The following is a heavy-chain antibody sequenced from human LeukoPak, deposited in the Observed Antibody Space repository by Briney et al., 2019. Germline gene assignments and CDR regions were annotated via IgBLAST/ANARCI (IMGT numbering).Heavy chain of an antibody. D-gene: IGHD3-22*01. J-gene: IGHJ3*02. Sequence: GRSLRLSCAASGFTFSSYGMHWVRQAPGKGLEWVAVISYDGSNKYYADSVKGRFTISRDNSKNTLYLQMNSLRAEDTAVYYCARVDRPYYYDSSGYPPPPGDAFDIWGQGTMVTVSS. V-gene: IGHV3-30*03. CDR2: ISYDGSNK. CDR3: ARVDRPYYYDSSGYPPPPGDAFDI. CDR1: GFTFSSYG.